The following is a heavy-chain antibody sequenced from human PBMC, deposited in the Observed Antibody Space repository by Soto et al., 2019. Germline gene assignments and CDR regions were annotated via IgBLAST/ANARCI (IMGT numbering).Heavy chain of an antibody. D-gene: IGHD2-15*01. CDR2: ISGSGGST. CDR3: AKDIPYCSGGSCYSTYFDY. V-gene: IGHV3-23*01. CDR1: GFTFSSYA. Sequence: ESGGGLVQPGGSLRLSCAASGFTFSSYAMSWVRQAPGKGLEWVSAISGSGGSTYYADSVKGRFTISRDNSKNTLYLQMNSLRAEDTAVYYCAKDIPYCSGGSCYSTYFDYWGQGTLVTVSS. J-gene: IGHJ4*02.